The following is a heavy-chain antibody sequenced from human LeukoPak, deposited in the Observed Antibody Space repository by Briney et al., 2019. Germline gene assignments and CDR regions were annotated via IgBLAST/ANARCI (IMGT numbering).Heavy chain of an antibody. Sequence: SETLSLTCAVYGGSFSGYYWSWIRQPPGKGLEWIGGINHSGSTNYNPSLKSRVTISVDTSKNQFSLKLSSVTAADTAVYYCARVDAMITFGGVTNSDYWGQGTLVTVSS. CDR1: GGSFSGYY. D-gene: IGHD3-16*01. CDR2: INHSGST. J-gene: IGHJ4*02. V-gene: IGHV4-34*01. CDR3: ARVDAMITFGGVTNSDY.